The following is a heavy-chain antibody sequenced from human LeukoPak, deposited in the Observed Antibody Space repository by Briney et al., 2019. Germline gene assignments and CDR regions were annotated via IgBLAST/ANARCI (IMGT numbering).Heavy chain of an antibody. V-gene: IGHV1-58*02. CDR2: IVVGSGNT. CDR1: GFTFTSSA. D-gene: IGHD2-2*03. J-gene: IGHJ6*02. CDR3: AAVDYFYGMDV. Sequence: ASVKVSCKASGFTFTSSAMQWVRQARGQRPEWIGWIVVGSGNTKYAQKLQERVTITRDMSTSTAYMELSSLRSEDTAVYYCAAVDYFYGMDVWGQGTTVTVSS.